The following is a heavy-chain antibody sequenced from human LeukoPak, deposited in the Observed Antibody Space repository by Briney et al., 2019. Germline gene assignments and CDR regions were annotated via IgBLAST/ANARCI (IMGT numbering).Heavy chain of an antibody. Sequence: SETLSLTCAVYGGSFSGYYWSWIRQPPGKGLEWIGEINHSGSTNYNPSLKSRVTISVDTSKNQFSLKLSSVTAADTAVYYCARDPIQLWLYNWFDPWGQGTLVTVSS. J-gene: IGHJ5*02. CDR1: GGSFSGYY. V-gene: IGHV4-34*01. D-gene: IGHD5-18*01. CDR2: INHSGST. CDR3: ARDPIQLWLYNWFDP.